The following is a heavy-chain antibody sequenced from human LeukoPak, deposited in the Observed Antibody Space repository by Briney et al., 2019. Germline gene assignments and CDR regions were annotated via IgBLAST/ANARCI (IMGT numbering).Heavy chain of an antibody. J-gene: IGHJ4*02. CDR3: ARALGYCSSTSCYPLDY. V-gene: IGHV3-30-3*01. D-gene: IGHD2-2*01. Sequence: GGSLRLSCAASGFTFSSYAMHWVRQAPGKGLEWVAVISHDGSNKYYADSVKGRFTISRDNSKNTLYLQMNSLRAEDTAVYYCARALGYCSSTSCYPLDYWGQGTLVTVSS. CDR2: ISHDGSNK. CDR1: GFTFSSYA.